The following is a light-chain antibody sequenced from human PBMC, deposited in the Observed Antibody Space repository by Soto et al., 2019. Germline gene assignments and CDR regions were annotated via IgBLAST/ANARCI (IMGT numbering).Light chain of an antibody. V-gene: IGKV3-11*01. Sequence: IVLTQSPATLSLSPGERATLSCRASQSVSSYLAWYQQKPGQAPRLLIYDASNRATGIPARFSGSGSGTDFTLTISSLEPEDFAVYYCQPRSNWPTITFGQGTRLEIK. CDR1: QSVSSY. CDR3: QPRSNWPTIT. J-gene: IGKJ5*01. CDR2: DAS.